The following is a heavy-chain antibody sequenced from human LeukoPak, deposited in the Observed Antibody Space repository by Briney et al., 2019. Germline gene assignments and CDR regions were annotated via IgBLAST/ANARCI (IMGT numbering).Heavy chain of an antibody. V-gene: IGHV1-18*01. CDR3: ASSPLYGDFWRGYYLAY. Sequence: ASVKVSCKASGYTFTSYGISWVRQAPGQGLEWMGWISAYNGNTNYAQKLQGRVTMTTDTSTSTAYMELRSLRSDDTAVYYCASSPLYGDFWRGYYLAYWGQGTLVTVSS. CDR1: GYTFTSYG. J-gene: IGHJ4*02. D-gene: IGHD3-3*01. CDR2: ISAYNGNT.